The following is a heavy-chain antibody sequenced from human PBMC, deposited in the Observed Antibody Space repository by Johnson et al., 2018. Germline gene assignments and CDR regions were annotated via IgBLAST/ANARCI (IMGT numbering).Heavy chain of an antibody. J-gene: IGHJ3*01. CDR1: GFTFGSYW. V-gene: IGHV3-7*01. CDR2: LKQDGSEK. D-gene: IGHD1-26*01. CDR3: VRDRRKWEIYDFFDF. Sequence: EVQLVESGGGLVQPGGSLRLSCVVSGFTFGSYWMSWVRQAPGKGLEWVATLKQDGSEKYYVDSVTGRFSISRDNARNSLYLQMKSLRVADTVVYYCVRDRRKWEIYDFFDFWGQGTMVTVSS.